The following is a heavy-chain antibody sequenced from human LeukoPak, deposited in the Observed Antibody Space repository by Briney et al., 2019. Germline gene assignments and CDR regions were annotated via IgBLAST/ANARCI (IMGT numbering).Heavy chain of an antibody. J-gene: IGHJ4*02. CDR2: IHSGGST. CDR1: GFTVSSNY. CDR3: ARDGPRAARGVIFDD. D-gene: IGHD3-10*01. Sequence: GGSLRLSCAASGFTVSSNYMSWVRQAPGKGLEWVSVIHSGGSTYYADSVKGRFTISRDNSKNTVYLQMNSLRAEDTAVYYCARDGPRAARGVIFDDWGQGTLVTVSS. V-gene: IGHV3-66*01.